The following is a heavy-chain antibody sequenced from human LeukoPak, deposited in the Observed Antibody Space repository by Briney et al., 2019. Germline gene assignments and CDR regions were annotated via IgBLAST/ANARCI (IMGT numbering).Heavy chain of an antibody. D-gene: IGHD2-2*01. CDR1: RYTLTDYY. Sequence: GASLKVSCKASRYTLTDYYMHWVRQAPGQGLEWMGWINPHSGGTNYAQKFQGRVTMTRDTSISTAYMELSRLRSDDTAVYYCARGGWSLGYCSSSSCLDWFDPWGQGTLVTVSS. CDR3: ARGGWSLGYCSSSSCLDWFDP. CDR2: INPHSGGT. V-gene: IGHV1-2*02. J-gene: IGHJ5*02.